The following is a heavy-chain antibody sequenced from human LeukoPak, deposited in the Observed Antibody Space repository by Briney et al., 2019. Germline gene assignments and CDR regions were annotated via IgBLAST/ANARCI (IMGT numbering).Heavy chain of an antibody. J-gene: IGHJ4*02. CDR3: AKLSGAIDAFDY. D-gene: IGHD3-16*02. CDR1: GFTFSSYA. Sequence: GGSLRLSCAASGFTFSSYAMHWVRQVPGKGLEWVAVISYDGSNKYYADSVKGRFTISRDNSKNTLYLQMNSLRAEDTAVYYCAKLSGAIDAFDYWGQGTLVTVSS. V-gene: IGHV3-30*18. CDR2: ISYDGSNK.